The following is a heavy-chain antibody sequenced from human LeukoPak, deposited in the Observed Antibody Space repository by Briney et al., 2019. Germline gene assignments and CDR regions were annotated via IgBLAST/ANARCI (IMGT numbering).Heavy chain of an antibody. CDR2: IYYSGST. D-gene: IGHD6-19*01. CDR3: ARLPAVAGYYYYYYYMDV. CDR1: GGSISSSGYY. Sequence: SETLSLTCTVSGGSISSSGYYWGWIRQPPGKGLEWIGSIYYSGSTYYNPSLKSRVTISVDTSKNQFSLKLSSVTAADTAVYYCARLPAVAGYYYYYYYMDVWGKGTTVTVSS. V-gene: IGHV4-39*01. J-gene: IGHJ6*03.